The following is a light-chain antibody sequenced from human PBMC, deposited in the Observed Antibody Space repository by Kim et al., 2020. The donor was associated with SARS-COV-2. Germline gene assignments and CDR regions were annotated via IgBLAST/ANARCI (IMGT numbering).Light chain of an antibody. CDR1: RIGSKG. CDR3: QVWDSTTVV. V-gene: IGLV3-9*01. CDR2: RDN. J-gene: IGLJ2*01. Sequence: VGPGHTGRSTGGGNRIGSKGVHWYRGKPDQAPVLVIYRDNNRPSGIPERFSGSSSENTATLTISSAQAGDEADYFCQVWDSTTVVFGGGTKLTVL.